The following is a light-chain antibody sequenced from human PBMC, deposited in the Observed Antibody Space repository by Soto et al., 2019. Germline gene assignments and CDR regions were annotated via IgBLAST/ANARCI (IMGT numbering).Light chain of an antibody. Sequence: QSALTQPASVSGSPGQSSTISCTGTSSDVGAYDVVSGYQHYPGKAPKLVTFDVTPRPPGSSDRFSGSKSANTASLTISGLQAEDEAFYYCSSYTTRSTLVVGGGTKLTVL. CDR2: DVT. V-gene: IGLV2-14*01. CDR3: SSYTTRSTLV. J-gene: IGLJ2*01. CDR1: SSDVGAYDV.